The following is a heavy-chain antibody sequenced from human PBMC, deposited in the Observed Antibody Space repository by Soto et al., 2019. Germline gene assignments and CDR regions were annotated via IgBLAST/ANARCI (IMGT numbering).Heavy chain of an antibody. J-gene: IGHJ3*01. CDR1: GFSLDASAVG. CDR2: IYWDDDK. Sequence: QITLRESGPTLVKPTQTLTLTCTFSGFSLDASAVGVGWIRQPPEKALEWLALIYWDDDKRYNPSLKSSLTLTKDTPKNQVVLTMTNMAAVDTDTYYCAHSGLRERQYVADGFDFWGQGTMVTVSS. V-gene: IGHV2-5*02. CDR3: AHSGLRERQYVADGFDF. D-gene: IGHD2-21*01.